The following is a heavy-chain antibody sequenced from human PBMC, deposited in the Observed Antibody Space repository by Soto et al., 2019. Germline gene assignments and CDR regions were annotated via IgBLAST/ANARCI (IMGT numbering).Heavy chain of an antibody. J-gene: IGHJ6*02. Sequence: QVQLVESGGGVVQPGRSLRLSCAASGFTFSSYAMHWVRQAPGKGLEWVAVISYDGSNKYYADSVKGRFTISRDNSKNTLYQQMSSLRAEDTAVYYCGSGVRRELRNEYYYYYGMEVWGQGTTVTVSS. V-gene: IGHV3-30-3*01. CDR2: ISYDGSNK. D-gene: IGHD1-7*01. CDR3: GSGVRRELRNEYYYYYGMEV. CDR1: GFTFSSYA.